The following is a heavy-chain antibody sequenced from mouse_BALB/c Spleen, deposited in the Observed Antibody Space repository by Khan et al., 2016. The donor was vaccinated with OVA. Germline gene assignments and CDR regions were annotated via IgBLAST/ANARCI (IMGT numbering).Heavy chain of an antibody. Sequence: QVQLQQSGAELVRPGTSVKVSCTASGYAFTSYLIEWINQRPGQGLEWIGLINPGNGNTNYNEKFKGKATLTADKSSSTAYLQLSSLTSDDSAVYCCARSQLGLRVDCWGQGATLTVSS. CDR1: GYAFTSYL. J-gene: IGHJ2*01. V-gene: IGHV1-54*01. D-gene: IGHD3-1*01. CDR2: INPGNGNT. CDR3: ARSQLGLRVDC.